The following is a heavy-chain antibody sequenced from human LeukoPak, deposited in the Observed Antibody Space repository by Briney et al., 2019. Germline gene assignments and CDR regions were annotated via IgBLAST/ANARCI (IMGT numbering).Heavy chain of an antibody. CDR1: GFTFSSYA. D-gene: IGHD6-19*01. V-gene: IGHV3-15*07. CDR2: IKSKTDGGTT. CDR3: TTGRPGGWYRDQVY. Sequence: PGGSLRLSCAASGFTFSSYAMHWVRQAPGKGLEWVGRIKSKTDGGTTDYAAPVKGRFTISRDDSKNTLYLQMNSLKTEDTAVYYCTTGRPGGWYRDQVYWGQGTLVTVSS. J-gene: IGHJ4*02.